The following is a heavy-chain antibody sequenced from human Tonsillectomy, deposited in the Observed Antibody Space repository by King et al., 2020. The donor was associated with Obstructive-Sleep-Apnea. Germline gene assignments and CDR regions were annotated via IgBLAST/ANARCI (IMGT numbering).Heavy chain of an antibody. Sequence: VQLVESGGGLVQPGRSLRLSCAASGFIFDDYAMHWVRQAPGKGLEWVSGISWNSGSIGYADSVKGRFTISRDNAKNSLHLQMNSLIAEDTAFYYCAKDNSSGWYRGLDYWGQGTLVIVSS. V-gene: IGHV3-9*01. J-gene: IGHJ4*02. D-gene: IGHD6-19*01. CDR1: GFIFDDYA. CDR3: AKDNSSGWYRGLDY. CDR2: ISWNSGSI.